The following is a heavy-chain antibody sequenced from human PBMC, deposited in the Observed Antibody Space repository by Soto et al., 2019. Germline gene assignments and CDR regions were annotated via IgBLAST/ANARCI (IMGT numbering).Heavy chain of an antibody. CDR3: ASGKSQMTQDRMGFYYYMVV. D-gene: IGHD2-15*01. CDR2: VIPLLDAS. J-gene: IGHJ6*03. V-gene: IGHV1-69*08. Sequence: QVQLVQSGAEVKKPGSSVRISCAASGATFNDYTFTWVRRAPGQGLEWMGRVIPLLDASNYAEKFQDRVTITADRSTSTVYMELSGLKSEDSAIYYCASGKSQMTQDRMGFYYYMVVWGKGTTVTVSS. CDR1: GATFNDYT.